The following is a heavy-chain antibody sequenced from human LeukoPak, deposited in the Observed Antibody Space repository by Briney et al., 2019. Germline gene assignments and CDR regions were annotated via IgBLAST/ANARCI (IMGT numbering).Heavy chain of an antibody. Sequence: SETLSLTCAVYGGSFSDYYWSWIRQPPGKGLEWIGEINYSGSTNYNPSLKSRVTISADSSKNQFSLKLSFVTAADSAVYHCAKNGQSGFSFDPWGQGTLVTV. CDR1: GGSFSDYY. V-gene: IGHV4-34*01. CDR3: AKNGQSGFSFDP. CDR2: INYSGST. D-gene: IGHD1-26*01. J-gene: IGHJ5*02.